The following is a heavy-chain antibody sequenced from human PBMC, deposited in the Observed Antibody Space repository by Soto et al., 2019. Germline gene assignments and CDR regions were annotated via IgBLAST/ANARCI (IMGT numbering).Heavy chain of an antibody. CDR3: ATQPGGGGY. Sequence: EVQLVESGGGLIQPGGSLRLSCAVSGFTVSNNYMSWVRQAPGKGLEGVSVIYSGGYTAYGDSVKGRFTISRDNSKSPLSLQITTRSPANRAVFSWATQPGGGGYWGQGTLVTVSS. J-gene: IGHJ4*02. D-gene: IGHD2-2*01. V-gene: IGHV3-53*01. CDR2: IYSGGYT. CDR1: GFTVSNNY.